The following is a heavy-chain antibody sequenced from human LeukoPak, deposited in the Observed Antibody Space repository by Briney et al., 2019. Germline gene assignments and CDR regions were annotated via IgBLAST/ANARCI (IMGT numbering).Heavy chain of an antibody. D-gene: IGHD2-8*01. J-gene: IGHJ3*02. CDR2: ISSSGSTI. CDR3: ARVTVSPNAFDI. Sequence: GGSLRLSCAASGFTFSSYEMNWVRQAPGKGLEWVSYISSSGSTIYYADSVKGRFTISRDNAKNSLYLQMNSLRAEDTAVYYCARVTVSPNAFDIWGQGTMVTVSS. V-gene: IGHV3-48*03. CDR1: GFTFSSYE.